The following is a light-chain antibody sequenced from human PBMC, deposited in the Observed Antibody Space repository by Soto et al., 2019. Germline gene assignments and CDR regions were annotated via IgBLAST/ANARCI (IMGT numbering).Light chain of an antibody. CDR3: QQYGSSPRRLT. J-gene: IGKJ4*01. CDR2: GAS. Sequence: EIVLPQSPGTLSLSPLQRATLSFRASQSVSSSSLAWYQQKPGQAPRLLIYGASSRATGIPDRFSGSGSGTDFTLTISRLEPEDFAVYYCQQYGSSPRRLTFGGGTKVDIK. V-gene: IGKV3-20*01. CDR1: QSVSSSS.